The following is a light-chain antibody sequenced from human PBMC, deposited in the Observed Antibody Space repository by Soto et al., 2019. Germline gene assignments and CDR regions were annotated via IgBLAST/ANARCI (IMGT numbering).Light chain of an antibody. V-gene: IGKV3-11*01. J-gene: IGKJ2*01. CDR1: QSVGSY. CDR3: QQRRNWPLT. CDR2: DAS. Sequence: EIVLTQSPATLSLSPGERATLSCRASQSVGSYLAWYQQKPGQAPRLLIYDASNRATGIPARFSGSGSGTDFTLTISSLEPEDFAVYYCQQRRNWPLTFGQGTKLEMK.